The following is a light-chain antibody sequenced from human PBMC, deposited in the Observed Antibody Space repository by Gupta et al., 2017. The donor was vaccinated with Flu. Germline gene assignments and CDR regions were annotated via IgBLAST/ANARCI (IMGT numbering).Light chain of an antibody. CDR3: QHGDSTPFI. J-gene: IGKJ2*01. CDR2: ASS. V-gene: IGKV1-39*01. Sequence: EIQMTQSPSSLSASVRDRVTISCGSSQRISTYLHWYQQKPGEAPKLLIYASSRVQSGVPSRFSGSGSGTDFTLTISRRQPEDFATYYCQHGDSTPFIFGQGTKMEIK. CDR1: QRISTY.